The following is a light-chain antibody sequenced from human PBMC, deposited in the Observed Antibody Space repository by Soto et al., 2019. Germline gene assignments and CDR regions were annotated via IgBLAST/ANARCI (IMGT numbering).Light chain of an antibody. Sequence: QSVLTQPASVSGSPGQSITISCTGTSSDVGGYTYVSWYQQHPGKAPKLMIFEVSNRPSGVSHRFSGSKSGNTASLTISGLQAEDEDDYYCTSYTSRRSVVFGGGTKVTVL. CDR2: EVS. CDR3: TSYTSRRSVV. CDR1: SSDVGGYTY. J-gene: IGLJ2*01. V-gene: IGLV2-14*01.